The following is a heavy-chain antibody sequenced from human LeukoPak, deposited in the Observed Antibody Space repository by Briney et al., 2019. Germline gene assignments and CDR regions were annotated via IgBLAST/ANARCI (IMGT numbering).Heavy chain of an antibody. D-gene: IGHD3-10*01. CDR1: GYTFTGYY. J-gene: IGHJ4*02. V-gene: IGHV1-2*02. CDR3: ARSNLAGYYYGSGSYLDY. CDR2: INPNSGGT. Sequence: ASVKVSCKASGYTFTGYYMHWVRQAPGQGLEWMGWINPNSGGTNYAQKFQGRVTMTRDTSISTAYMELSRLRSDDTAVYYCARSNLAGYYYGSGSYLDYWGRGTLVTVSS.